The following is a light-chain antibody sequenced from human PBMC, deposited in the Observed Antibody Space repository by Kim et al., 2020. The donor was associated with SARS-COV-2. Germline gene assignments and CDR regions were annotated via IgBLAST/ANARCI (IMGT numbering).Light chain of an antibody. CDR1: QTIDMNF. CDR2: GTI. J-gene: IGKJ1*01. Sequence: EIVLTQSPGTVSLSPGERVTLSCRASQTIDMNFLAWYQQKPGQAPRLLIYGTITRATGIPDRFRGRGSGTEFTLTISRLEPEDFAIYYCQKYETSSWTFGQGTKVDIK. V-gene: IGKV3-20*01. CDR3: QKYETSSWT.